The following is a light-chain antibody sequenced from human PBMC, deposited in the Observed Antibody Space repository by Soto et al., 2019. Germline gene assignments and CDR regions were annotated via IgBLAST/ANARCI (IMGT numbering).Light chain of an antibody. V-gene: IGLV1-40*01. CDR3: QSYDSSLSGYVV. CDR2: GNS. Sequence: QSVLTQPPSVSGAPGQRVTISCTESRSNIGAGYDVHWYQQLPGTAPKLLIYGNSNRPSGVPDRFSGSKSGTSASLAITGLQAVHEADYYRQSYDSSLSGYVVFGGGTKVTVL. J-gene: IGLJ2*01. CDR1: RSNIGAGYD.